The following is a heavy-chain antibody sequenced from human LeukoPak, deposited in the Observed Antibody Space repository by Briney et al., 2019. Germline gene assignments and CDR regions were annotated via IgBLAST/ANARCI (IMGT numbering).Heavy chain of an antibody. CDR3: AKNSSGWYSDY. D-gene: IGHD6-19*01. CDR1: GGSISSCS. CDR2: ISTYTSYY. V-gene: IGHV1-18*01. Sequence: TCTVSGGSISSCSYSWVRQPHGQGLELMGCISTYTSYYNYAQNLQGRITMTADTTTSTAYIKLSSLRSDDTAEYYCAKNSSGWYSDYWGQGTLVTVSS. J-gene: IGHJ4*02.